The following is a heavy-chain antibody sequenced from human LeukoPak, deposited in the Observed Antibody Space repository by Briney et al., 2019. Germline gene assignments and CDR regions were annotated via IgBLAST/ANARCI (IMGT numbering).Heavy chain of an antibody. CDR3: VRGAYGDK. D-gene: IGHD4-17*01. CDR2: ISTQSGNT. J-gene: IGHJ4*02. V-gene: IGHV1-18*01. Sequence: AASVKVSCKASGYTLTSYGINWMRQAPGQGLEWMGWISTQSGNTNYAQKVQGRLTLTTDRSTNTAYMELRSLRSDDTAVYYCVRGAYGDKWGQGTMVTVSS. CDR1: GYTLTSYG.